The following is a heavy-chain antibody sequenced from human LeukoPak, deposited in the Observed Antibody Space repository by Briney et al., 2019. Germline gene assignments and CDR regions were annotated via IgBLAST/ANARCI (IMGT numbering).Heavy chain of an antibody. CDR1: GGSISSYY. Sequence: SETLSLTCTVSGGSISSYYWSWIRQPAGKGLEWIGRLYTSGSTKYNPSLKSRVTMSLDTSKNQFSLNLSSVTAADTAVYYCARGAPVAGTEGDLDYWGQGTLVTVSS. CDR2: LYTSGST. D-gene: IGHD6-19*01. V-gene: IGHV4-4*07. J-gene: IGHJ4*02. CDR3: ARGAPVAGTEGDLDY.